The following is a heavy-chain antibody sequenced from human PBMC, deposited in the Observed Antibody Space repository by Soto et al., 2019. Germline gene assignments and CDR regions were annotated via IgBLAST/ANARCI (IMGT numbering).Heavy chain of an antibody. D-gene: IGHD3-3*01. V-gene: IGHV4-59*01. CDR2: IYYSGST. J-gene: IGHJ6*03. CDR3: ARDGYYDFWSGYRAYYYYYMDV. Sequence: PSETLSLTCTVSGGSISSYYWSWIRQPPGKGLEWIGYIYYSGSTNYNPSLKSRVTISVDTSKNQFSLKLSSVTAADTAVYYCARDGYYDFWSGYRAYYYYYMDVWGKGTTVTVSS. CDR1: GGSISSYY.